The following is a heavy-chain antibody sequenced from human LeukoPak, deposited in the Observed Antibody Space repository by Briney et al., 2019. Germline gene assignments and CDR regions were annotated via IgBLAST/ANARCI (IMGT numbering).Heavy chain of an antibody. Sequence: SETLSLTCTVSGGSISSSSYYWGWIRQPPGKGLEWIGSIYYSGSTYYNPSLKSRVTISVDTSKNQFSLKLSSVTAADTAVYYWARLVNTAMFTGYFDYWGQGPLVTVSS. CDR1: GGSISSSSYY. D-gene: IGHD5-18*01. CDR3: ARLVNTAMFTGYFDY. J-gene: IGHJ4*02. CDR2: IYYSGST. V-gene: IGHV4-39*01.